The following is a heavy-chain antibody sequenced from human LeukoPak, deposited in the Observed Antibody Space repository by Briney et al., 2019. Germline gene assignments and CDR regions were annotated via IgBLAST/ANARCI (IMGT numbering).Heavy chain of an antibody. J-gene: IGHJ4*02. Sequence: SETLSLTCTVSGGSTSTYYWTWIRQPPGKGLEWIGYVFYNGRTDYNPSLKGRVTLSVDTSKNQFSLKLNSVTAADTAVYYCARVAVAGVADFWGQGTLVTVSS. CDR2: VFYNGRT. CDR3: ARVAVAGVADF. CDR1: GGSTSTYY. D-gene: IGHD6-19*01. V-gene: IGHV4-59*01.